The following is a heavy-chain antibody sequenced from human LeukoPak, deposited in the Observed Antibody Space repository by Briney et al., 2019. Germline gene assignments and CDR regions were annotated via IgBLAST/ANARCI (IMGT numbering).Heavy chain of an antibody. V-gene: IGHV4-38-2*02. Sequence: SETLSLTCTVSGYSISSGYYWGWIRQPPGKGLEWIGSIYHSGSTYYNPSLKSRVTISVDTSKNQFSLKLSSVTAADTAVYYCAREFGSSSRYFDYWGQGTLVTVSS. CDR2: IYHSGST. CDR1: GYSISSGYY. CDR3: AREFGSSSRYFDY. D-gene: IGHD6-13*01. J-gene: IGHJ4*02.